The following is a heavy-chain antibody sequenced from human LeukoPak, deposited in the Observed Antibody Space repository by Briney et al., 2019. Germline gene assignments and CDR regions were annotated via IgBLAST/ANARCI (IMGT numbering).Heavy chain of an antibody. Sequence: ASVKVSCKASGYTFTSYGISWVRQAPEQGLEWMGWISAYNGNTNYAQKLQGRVTMTTDTSTSTAYMELRSLRSDDTAVYYCARVTMVRGVIINNWFDPWGQGTLVTVSS. CDR2: ISAYNGNT. CDR1: GYTFTSYG. CDR3: ARVTMVRGVIINNWFDP. J-gene: IGHJ5*02. V-gene: IGHV1-18*01. D-gene: IGHD3-10*01.